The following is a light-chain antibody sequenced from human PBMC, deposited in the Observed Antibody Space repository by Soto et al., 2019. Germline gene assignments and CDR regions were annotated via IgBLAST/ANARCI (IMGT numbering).Light chain of an antibody. CDR2: TNN. Sequence: QSVLTQPPSASETPGQRVTISCSGSSSNVGSHPVNWYQHLPGAAPRLLMYTNNQRPSGVPDRFSGSKSGTSASLAISGLQTEDEADYYCAAWDDSLNGRYVFGTGTKLTVL. V-gene: IGLV1-44*01. CDR3: AAWDDSLNGRYV. J-gene: IGLJ1*01. CDR1: SSNVGSHP.